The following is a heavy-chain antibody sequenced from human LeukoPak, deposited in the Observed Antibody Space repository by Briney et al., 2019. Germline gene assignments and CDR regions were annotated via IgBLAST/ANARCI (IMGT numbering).Heavy chain of an antibody. CDR2: ISGSGGST. J-gene: IGHJ4*02. CDR3: AKGVHQLVRSGYFDY. CDR1: GFTFSSYA. Sequence: PGGSLRLSCAASGFTFSSYAMSWVRQAPGKGLEWVSAISGSGGSTYYADSVKGRFTISRDNSKNTLYLQMNSLRAEDTAVFYCAKGVHQLVRSGYFDYWGQGTLVTVSS. D-gene: IGHD6-13*01. V-gene: IGHV3-23*01.